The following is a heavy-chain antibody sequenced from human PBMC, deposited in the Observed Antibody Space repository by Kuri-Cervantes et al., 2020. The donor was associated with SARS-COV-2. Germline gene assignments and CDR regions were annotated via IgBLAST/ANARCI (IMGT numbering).Heavy chain of an antibody. Sequence: GGSLRLSCAASGFNFSSYGMHWVRQAPGKGLEWVAFIRYDGSNKYYADSVKGRFTISRDNSKNTLYLQMNSLRAEDTAVYYCARGRTRSTIYFFDSWGQGTLVTVSS. V-gene: IGHV3-30*02. CDR2: IRYDGSNK. CDR1: GFNFSSYG. CDR3: ARGRTRSTIYFFDS. J-gene: IGHJ4*02. D-gene: IGHD5/OR15-5a*01.